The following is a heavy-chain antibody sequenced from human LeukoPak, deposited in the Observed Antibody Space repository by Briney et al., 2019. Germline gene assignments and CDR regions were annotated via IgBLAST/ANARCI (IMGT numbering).Heavy chain of an antibody. CDR2: INQDGSEK. J-gene: IGHJ3*02. CDR3: AKWGSRNYDILTGYYGDDAFDI. D-gene: IGHD3-9*01. Sequence: PGGSLRLSCAASGFPFSSHWLSWFRQSPGKGLEWVAHINQDGSEKYYVDSVKGRFTISRDNARNSQYLQMNSLRAEDTAVYYCAKWGSRNYDILTGYYGDDAFDIWGQGTMVAVSS. V-gene: IGHV3-7*03. CDR1: GFPFSSHW.